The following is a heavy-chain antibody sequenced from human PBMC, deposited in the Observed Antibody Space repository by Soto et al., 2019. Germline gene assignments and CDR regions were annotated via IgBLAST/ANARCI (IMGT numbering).Heavy chain of an antibody. V-gene: IGHV3-9*01. J-gene: IGHJ4*02. CDR2: ISWNSGSI. Sequence: PGGSLRLSCAASGFTFDDYAMHWVRQAPGKGLEGVSGISWNSGSIGYADSVKGRFTISRDNAKNSLYLQMNSLRAEDTALYYCAKDLGIAVAGNYFDYWGQGTLVTVSS. D-gene: IGHD6-19*01. CDR3: AKDLGIAVAGNYFDY. CDR1: GFTFDDYA.